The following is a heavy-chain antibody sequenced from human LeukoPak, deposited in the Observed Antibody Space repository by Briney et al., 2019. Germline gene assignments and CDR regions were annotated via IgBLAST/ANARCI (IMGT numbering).Heavy chain of an antibody. CDR1: GFTFSSYS. Sequence: PGGSLRLSCAASGFTFSSYSMNWIRQAPGKGLEWVSYITSSTNIISYADSVKGRFTISRDNAKNSLYLQMSSLRDEGTAVYFCARDHLYSFDYWGQGTVVTVSS. V-gene: IGHV3-48*02. CDR2: ITSSTNII. CDR3: ARDHLYSFDY. J-gene: IGHJ4*02.